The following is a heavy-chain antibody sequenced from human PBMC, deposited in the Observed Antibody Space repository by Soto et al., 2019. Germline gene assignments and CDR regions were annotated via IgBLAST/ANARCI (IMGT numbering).Heavy chain of an antibody. D-gene: IGHD3-3*01. Sequence: SETLSLTCTVSGGSISSCGYYWSWIRQHPGKGLEWIGYIYYSGSTYYNPSLKSRVTISVDTSKNQFSLKLSSVTAADTAVYYCARDLVPWSGYYRQGLDVSGQGTTVT. CDR1: GGSISSCGYY. CDR3: ARDLVPWSGYYRQGLDV. J-gene: IGHJ6*02. CDR2: IYYSGST. V-gene: IGHV4-31*03.